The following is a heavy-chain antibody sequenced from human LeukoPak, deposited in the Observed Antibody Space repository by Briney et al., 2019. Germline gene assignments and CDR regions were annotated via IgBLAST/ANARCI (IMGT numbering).Heavy chain of an antibody. Sequence: GGSLRLSCAASGFTFSSYSMNWVRQAPGKGLEWVSSITTSSTYTFYADSVKGRFTISRDNAKNSLYLQMNSLRAEDTAVYYCARDPYSGSYGDSYYYYMDVWGKGTTVTISS. V-gene: IGHV3-21*01. CDR1: GFTFSSYS. D-gene: IGHD1-26*01. J-gene: IGHJ6*03. CDR2: ITTSSTYT. CDR3: ARDPYSGSYGDSYYYYMDV.